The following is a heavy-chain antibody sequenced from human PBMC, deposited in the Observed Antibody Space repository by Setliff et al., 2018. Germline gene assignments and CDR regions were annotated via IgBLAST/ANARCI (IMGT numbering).Heavy chain of an antibody. CDR2: INQSGST. CDR3: ARGYFSSESSSYFYAY. CDR1: SGSFSGYY. V-gene: IGHV4-34*01. Sequence: PSETLSLTCAVYSGSFSGYYWSWIRQPPGKGLEWIGEINQSGSTNYNPSLKSRVTISVDTSKNQFSLKLSSVTAADTAVYYCARGYFSSESSSYFYAYWGQGTLVTVSS. D-gene: IGHD3-22*01. J-gene: IGHJ4*02.